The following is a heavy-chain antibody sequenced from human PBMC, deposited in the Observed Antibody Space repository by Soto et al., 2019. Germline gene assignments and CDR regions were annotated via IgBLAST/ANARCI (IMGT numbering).Heavy chain of an antibody. J-gene: IGHJ6*02. CDR1: DGSLSSYY. CDR2: ISHSGST. D-gene: IGHD2-21*02. Sequence: SETLSLTCTVSDGSLSSYYWSWIRQPPWKGLEWIGHISHSGSTLYNPSLKSRVTVSVDTSKNQFSLHLRSVTAADTAVYFCAREDDGGDSLDVWGQGTTVTVSS. CDR3: AREDDGGDSLDV. V-gene: IGHV4-59*01.